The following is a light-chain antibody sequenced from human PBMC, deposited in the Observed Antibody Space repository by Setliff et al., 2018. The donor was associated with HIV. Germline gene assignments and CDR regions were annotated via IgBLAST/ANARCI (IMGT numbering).Light chain of an antibody. CDR3: SSKTSTSTLV. J-gene: IGLJ2*01. Sequence: QSVLAQPASVSGSPEQSITISCTGTSSDIGGYNYVSWYQQYPGKAPTLMLYDVNKRPSGVSNRFSGSKSGNTASLTISGLQAEDEADYYCSSKTSTSTLVFGGGAKVTVL. CDR1: SSDIGGYNY. V-gene: IGLV2-14*03. CDR2: DVN.